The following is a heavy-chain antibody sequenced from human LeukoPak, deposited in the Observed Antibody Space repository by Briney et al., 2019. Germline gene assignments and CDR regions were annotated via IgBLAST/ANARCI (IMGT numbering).Heavy chain of an antibody. D-gene: IGHD4-11*01. CDR3: ARDPATVTTSEDYYYYYMDV. Sequence: GGSLRLSCAASGFTFSSYGMHWVRQAPGKGLEWVSYISSSSSTIYYADSVKGRFTISRDNAKNSLYLQMDSLRAEDTAVYYCARDPATVTTSEDYYYYYMDVWGKGTTVTVSS. CDR2: ISSSSSTI. CDR1: GFTFSSYG. J-gene: IGHJ6*03. V-gene: IGHV3-48*04.